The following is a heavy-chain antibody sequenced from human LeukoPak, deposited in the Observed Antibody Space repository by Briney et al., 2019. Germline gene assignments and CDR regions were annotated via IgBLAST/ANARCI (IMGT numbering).Heavy chain of an antibody. D-gene: IGHD3-10*01. V-gene: IGHV3-43D*03. CDR1: GFTFDEYA. CDR2: IHWDGGST. CDR3: AKSGSRKDHYFRYMDV. Sequence: GGSLRLSCAASGFTFDEYAMHWVRQPAGRGLEWVSLIHWDGGSTYYADSVRGRFTISRDSRKNSLYLQMNGLRAEDTALYYCAKSGSRKDHYFRYMDVWGKGTTVTVSS. J-gene: IGHJ6*03.